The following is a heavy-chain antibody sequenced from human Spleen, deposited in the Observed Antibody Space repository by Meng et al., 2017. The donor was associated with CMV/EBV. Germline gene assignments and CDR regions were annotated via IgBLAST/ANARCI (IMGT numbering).Heavy chain of an antibody. CDR2: IYPGDSDT. V-gene: IGHV5-51*01. Sequence: KVSCKGSGYSFTSHWIGWVRQMPGKGLEWMGIIYPGDSDTRYSPSFQGQVIISADKSISTAYLQWSGLKASDTATYYCARHGEYSSGYFDYWGQGTLVTVSS. CDR1: GYSFTSHW. D-gene: IGHD5-18*01. J-gene: IGHJ4*02. CDR3: ARHGEYSSGYFDY.